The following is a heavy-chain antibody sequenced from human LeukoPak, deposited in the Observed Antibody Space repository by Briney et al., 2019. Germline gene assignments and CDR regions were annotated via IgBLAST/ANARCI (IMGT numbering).Heavy chain of an antibody. Sequence: RGSLRLSCAVSGFTFSSYSMGWVRQAPGKGLEWVAGITYNGDDRNYAESVKGRFTSSRDNSKSTLDLQVHSLRAEDTALYYCARDGSWGWAQYDHWGEGVLVTVSS. CDR1: GFTFSSYS. V-gene: IGHV3-23*01. CDR3: ARDGSWGWAQYDH. J-gene: IGHJ4*02. D-gene: IGHD5-24*01. CDR2: ITYNGDDR.